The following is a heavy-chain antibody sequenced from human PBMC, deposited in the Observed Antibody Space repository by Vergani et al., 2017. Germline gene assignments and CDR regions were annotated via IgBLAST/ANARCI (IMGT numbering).Heavy chain of an antibody. CDR2: ISSSSSYI. Sequence: EVQLVESGGGLVKPGGSLRLSCAASGFTFSSYSMNWVRQAPGKGLEWVSSISSSSSYIYYADSVKGRFTISRDNAKNSLYLQMNSLRAEDTAVYYCARDLYTSSWPNWFDPWGQGTLVTVSS. CDR3: ARDLYTSSWPNWFDP. D-gene: IGHD6-13*01. V-gene: IGHV3-21*01. J-gene: IGHJ5*02. CDR1: GFTFSSYS.